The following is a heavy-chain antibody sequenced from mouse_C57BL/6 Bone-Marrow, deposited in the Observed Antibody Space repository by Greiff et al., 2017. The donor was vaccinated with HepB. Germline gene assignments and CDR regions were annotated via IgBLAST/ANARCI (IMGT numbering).Heavy chain of an antibody. CDR1: GFNIKDDY. V-gene: IGHV14-4*01. CDR3: TTSDGYYGGFAY. CDR2: IDPENGDT. D-gene: IGHD2-3*01. Sequence: VQLQQSGAELVRPGASVKLSCIASGFNIKDDYMHWVKQRPEQGLEWIGWIDPENGDTEYASKFQGKATITADTSSNTAYLQLSSLTSEDTAVYYCTTSDGYYGGFAYWGQGTLVTVSA. J-gene: IGHJ3*01.